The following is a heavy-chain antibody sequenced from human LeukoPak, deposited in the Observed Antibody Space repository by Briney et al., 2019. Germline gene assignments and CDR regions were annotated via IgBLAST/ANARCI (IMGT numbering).Heavy chain of an antibody. J-gene: IGHJ4*02. V-gene: IGHV2-70*04. CDR1: GFSLSTSGMR. CDR3: ARIFGGWYYLDY. CDR2: IDWDDDK. D-gene: IGHD6-19*01. Sequence: SGPTLVNPTQTLTLTCTFSGFSLSTSGMRVSWIRQPPGKALEWLARIDWDDDKFYSTSLKTALTTAKDTSKNQLVLTMTNMDPVDKATYYCARIFGGWYYLDYWGQGTLVTVSS.